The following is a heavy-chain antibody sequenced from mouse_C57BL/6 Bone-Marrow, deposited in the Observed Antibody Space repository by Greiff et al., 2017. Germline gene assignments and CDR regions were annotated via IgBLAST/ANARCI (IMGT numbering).Heavy chain of an antibody. D-gene: IGHD1-1*01. J-gene: IGHJ2*01. CDR1: GYTFTDYN. CDR2: INPNNGGT. Sequence: EVMLVESGPELVKPGASVKIPCKASGYTFTDYNMDWVKQSHGKSLEWIGDINPNNGGTIYNQKFKGKATLTVDKSSSTAYMELRSLTSEDTAVYYCARPYYYGSSFYFDYWGQGTTLTVSS. CDR3: ARPYYYGSSFYFDY. V-gene: IGHV1-18*01.